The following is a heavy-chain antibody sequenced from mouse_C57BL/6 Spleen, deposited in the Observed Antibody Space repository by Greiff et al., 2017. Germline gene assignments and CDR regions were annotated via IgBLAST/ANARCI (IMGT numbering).Heavy chain of an antibody. CDR2: IYPGDGDT. D-gene: IGHD3-2*01. J-gene: IGHJ2*01. V-gene: IGHV1-82*01. Sequence: VQLQQSGPELVKPGASVKISCKASGYAFSSSWMNWVKQRPGKGLEWIGRIYPGDGDTNYNGKFKGKATLTADKSSSTAYMQLSSLTSEDSAVYFCARSRTAPGNYFDDWGQGTTLTVSS. CDR1: GYAFSSSW. CDR3: ARSRTAPGNYFDD.